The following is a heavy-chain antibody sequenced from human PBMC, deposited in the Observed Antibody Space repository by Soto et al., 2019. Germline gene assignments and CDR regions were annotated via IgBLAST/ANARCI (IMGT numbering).Heavy chain of an antibody. CDR2: ISSGSSTI. V-gene: IGHV3-48*01. CDR3: ARAGKGGYYHNYHFYGMDV. CDR1: GSIFSTYN. Sequence: PGGSLRLSCAASGSIFSTYNMNWVRQAPGKGLEWISYISSGSSTIYSADSVKGRFTISRDNAKNSLYLQMNSLRAEDTAVYYCARAGKGGYYHNYHFYGMDVWGQGTKVTVS. J-gene: IGHJ6*02. D-gene: IGHD3-3*01.